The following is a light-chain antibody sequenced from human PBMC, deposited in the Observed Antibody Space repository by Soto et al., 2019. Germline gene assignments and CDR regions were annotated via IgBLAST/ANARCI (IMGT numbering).Light chain of an antibody. CDR1: QSVLYNSNNKNY. Sequence: DIVMTQSPDSLAVSLGERATINCKSSQSVLYNSNNKNYFAWYQQKPGQPPKLLIYWASTRESGVPDRFSGSGSGTDFTLTISSLQAEDVAVYYCQQYYCTPLTFGQGTKVEIK. J-gene: IGKJ1*01. CDR3: QQYYCTPLT. CDR2: WAS. V-gene: IGKV4-1*01.